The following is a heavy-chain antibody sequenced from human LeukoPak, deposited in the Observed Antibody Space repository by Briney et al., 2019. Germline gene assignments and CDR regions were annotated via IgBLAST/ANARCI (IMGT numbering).Heavy chain of an antibody. D-gene: IGHD2-15*01. CDR3: ARDPRYCSGGSCYPFDY. Sequence: GASVKVSCKASGYTFTSYGISWVRQAPGQGLEWMGWISAYNGNTNYAQKLQGRVTMTTDTSTSTAYMELRSLRSGDTAVYYCARDPRYCSGGSCYPFDYWGQGTLVTVSS. CDR1: GYTFTSYG. V-gene: IGHV1-18*01. J-gene: IGHJ4*02. CDR2: ISAYNGNT.